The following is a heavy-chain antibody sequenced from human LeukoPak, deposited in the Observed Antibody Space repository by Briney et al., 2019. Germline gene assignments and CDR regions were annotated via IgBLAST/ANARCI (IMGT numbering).Heavy chain of an antibody. V-gene: IGHV3-9*01. J-gene: IGHJ4*02. CDR1: GFTFDDYA. CDR3: AKVNYYDSSGYYRGLFFDY. Sequence: PGGSLRLSCAASGFTFDDYAMHWVRQAPGKGLEWVSGISWNSGSIGYADSVKGRFTISRDNAKNSLYLQMNSLRAEDTALYYCAKVNYYDSSGYYRGLFFDYWGQGTLVTVSS. D-gene: IGHD3-22*01. CDR2: ISWNSGSI.